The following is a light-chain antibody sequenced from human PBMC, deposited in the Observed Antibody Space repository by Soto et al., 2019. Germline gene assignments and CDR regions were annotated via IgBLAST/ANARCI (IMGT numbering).Light chain of an antibody. J-gene: IGLJ2*01. CDR1: SSDIGTYNY. Sequence: QSALTQPPSAYGSPGQSVTISCTGTSSDIGTYNYVSWYQQHPGKAPKLIIYEISKRPSGVPDRFSGSKSGNTASLTVSGLQAEDEADYYCSSYAGSTNLVFGGGTKLTVL. CDR2: EIS. V-gene: IGLV2-8*01. CDR3: SSYAGSTNLV.